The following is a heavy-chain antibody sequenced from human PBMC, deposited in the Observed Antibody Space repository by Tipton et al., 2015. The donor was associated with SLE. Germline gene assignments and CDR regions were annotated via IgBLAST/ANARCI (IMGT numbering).Heavy chain of an antibody. V-gene: IGHV4-39*07. CDR2: IYHSGST. J-gene: IGHJ3*02. CDR1: GGSISSSSYY. D-gene: IGHD3-10*01. Sequence: TLSLTCTVSGGSISSSSYYWGWIRQPPGKGLEWIGSIYHSGSTYYNLSLKSRVTISVGRSKNQFSLKLSSVTAADTAVYYCASRGVPDAFDIWGQGTMVTVSS. CDR3: ASRGVPDAFDI.